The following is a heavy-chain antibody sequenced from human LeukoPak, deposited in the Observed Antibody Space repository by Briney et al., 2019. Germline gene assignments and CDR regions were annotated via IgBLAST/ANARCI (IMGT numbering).Heavy chain of an antibody. V-gene: IGHV1-24*01. Sequence: ASVTVSCKVSGYTLTELSMHWVRQAPGKGLEWMGGFDPEDGETIYAQKFQGRVTMTEDTSTDTAYMELSSLRSEDTAVYYCATDLSRFAGPSFDYWGQGTLVTVSS. CDR3: ATDLSRFAGPSFDY. CDR1: GYTLTELS. CDR2: FDPEDGET. D-gene: IGHD2-21*01. J-gene: IGHJ4*02.